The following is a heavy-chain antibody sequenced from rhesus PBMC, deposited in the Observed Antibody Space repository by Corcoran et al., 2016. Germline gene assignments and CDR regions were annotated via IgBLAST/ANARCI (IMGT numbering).Heavy chain of an antibody. D-gene: IGHD2-8*01. J-gene: IGHJ4*01. CDR1: GGSISGYYY. CDR2: IYGNSPST. CDR3: ARDSSGYCSGGVCYGFDY. Sequence: QVQLQQWGEGLVKPSETLSLTCAVYGGSISGYYYWSWIRQPPGKGLEWIGNIYGNSPSTNSNPSLKNRVTISKDTSKNRFSLKLRSVTAANTAVYYCARDSSGYCSGGVCYGFDYWGQGVLVTVSS. V-gene: IGHV4-73*01.